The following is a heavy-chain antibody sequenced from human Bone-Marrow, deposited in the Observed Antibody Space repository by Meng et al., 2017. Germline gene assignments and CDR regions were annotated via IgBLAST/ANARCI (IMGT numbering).Heavy chain of an antibody. CDR3: ATGETRYWFDP. D-gene: IGHD1-26*01. Sequence: EVERVGTGGGLNQPGGSLRPSFAASGFTVSSKYMSWVRQSPGKGLEWVSVMYSGGDTHYTDSVKGRFTISRDNSKNTLYLQMNNLRAEDTAVYYCATGETRYWFDPWGQGTLVTVSS. CDR1: GFTVSSKY. CDR2: MYSGGDT. J-gene: IGHJ5*02. V-gene: IGHV3-53*02.